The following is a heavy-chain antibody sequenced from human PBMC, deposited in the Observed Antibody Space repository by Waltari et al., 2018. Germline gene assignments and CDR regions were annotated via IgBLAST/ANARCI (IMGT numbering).Heavy chain of an antibody. CDR1: GGSSSAYY. J-gene: IGHJ4*02. CDR3: ARKSGWYSRGNQRPSGGFFDS. V-gene: IGHV4-34*02. D-gene: IGHD6-13*01. CDR2: INPSGRT. Sequence: QVQLQQWGAGLLKPSETLSLTCAVYGGSSSAYYWNWIRQSPGKGLEWRGEINPSGRTSYNPALKSRVFKSVDVSKNQFPLRMNSVTAADTAVYYCARKSGWYSRGNQRPSGGFFDSWGQGGLVTVSS.